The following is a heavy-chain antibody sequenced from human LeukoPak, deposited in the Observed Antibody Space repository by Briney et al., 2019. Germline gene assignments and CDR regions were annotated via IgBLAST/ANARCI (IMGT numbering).Heavy chain of an antibody. J-gene: IGHJ2*01. CDR2: FDPEDGET. Sequence: VXCKXXXYTLTXLSMHWVRQAPGKGREWMGGFDPEDGETIYAQKFQGRVTMTEDTSTDTAYMELSSLRSEDTAVYYCATGTLAGPWYFDLWGRGTLVTVSS. D-gene: IGHD6-13*01. CDR1: XYTLTXLS. V-gene: IGHV1-24*01. CDR3: ATGTLAGPWYFDL.